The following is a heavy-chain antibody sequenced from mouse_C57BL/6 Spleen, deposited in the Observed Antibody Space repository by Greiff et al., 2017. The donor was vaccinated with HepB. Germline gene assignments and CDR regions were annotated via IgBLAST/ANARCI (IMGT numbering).Heavy chain of an antibody. V-gene: IGHV5-4*01. CDR1: GFTFSSYA. Sequence: EVKLVESGGGLVKPGGSLKLSCAASGFTFSSYAMSWVRQTPEKRLEWVATISDGGSYTYYPDNVKGRFTISRDNAKKNLYLQMSHLKSEDTAMYYCARDRDYYGSSYDTFAYWGQGTLVTVSA. J-gene: IGHJ3*01. CDR3: ARDRDYYGSSYDTFAY. CDR2: ISDGGSYT. D-gene: IGHD1-1*01.